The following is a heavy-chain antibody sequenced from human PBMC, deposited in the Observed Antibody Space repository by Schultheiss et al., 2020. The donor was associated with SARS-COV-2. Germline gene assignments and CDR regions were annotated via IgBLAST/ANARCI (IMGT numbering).Heavy chain of an antibody. V-gene: IGHV4-34*01. CDR1: GGSFSGYY. CDR3: ARVLSGYCSSTSCYPYWYFDL. Sequence: SETLSLTCAVYGGSFSGYYWSWIRQPPGKGLEWIGEINHSGSTNYNPSLKSRVTISVDTSKNQFSLKLSSVTAADTAVYYCARVLSGYCSSTSCYPYWYFDLWGRGTLVTVSS. CDR2: INHSGST. J-gene: IGHJ2*01. D-gene: IGHD2-2*01.